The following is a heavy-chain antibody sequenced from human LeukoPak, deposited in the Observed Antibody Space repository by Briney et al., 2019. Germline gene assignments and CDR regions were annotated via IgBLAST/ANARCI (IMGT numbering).Heavy chain of an antibody. CDR2: ISYDGSNK. D-gene: IGHD3-22*01. V-gene: IGHV3-30-3*01. CDR3: ARDPDSSGYYSLYFDY. Sequence: GRTLRLSCAASGFTLCSYAMHSVRQAPGKGLEWVAGISYDGSNKYYADSVKGRFTISRDNSKNTLYLQMNSLRAEDTAVYYCARDPDSSGYYSLYFDYWGQGTLVTVSS. J-gene: IGHJ4*02. CDR1: GFTLCSYA.